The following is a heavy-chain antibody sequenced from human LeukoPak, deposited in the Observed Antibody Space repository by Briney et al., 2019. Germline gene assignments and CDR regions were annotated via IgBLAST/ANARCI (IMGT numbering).Heavy chain of an antibody. CDR3: ARGRYCSADICSGGDAFDI. Sequence: SETLSLTCTVSGGSINNYYWSWIRQPAGKGLEWIGRIYTRGRNNYNPSLKSRVTMSVDTSKNQFSLKLSSVTAADTAVYYSARGRYCSADICSGGDAFDIWGQGTMVSVSS. V-gene: IGHV4-4*07. J-gene: IGHJ3*02. D-gene: IGHD2-15*01. CDR2: IYTRGRN. CDR1: GGSINNYY.